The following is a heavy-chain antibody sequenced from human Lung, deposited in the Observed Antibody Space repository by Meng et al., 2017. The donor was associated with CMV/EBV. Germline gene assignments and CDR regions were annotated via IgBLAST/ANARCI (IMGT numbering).Heavy chain of an antibody. CDR3: ARSRETSNTSWGWFDS. J-gene: IGHJ5*01. V-gene: IGHV1-2*06. CDR2: ISPNSGDT. Sequence: QGQRVQPGPEGKTPGASVKVSGKAFGYTIPDYYLHWARQAPGQGLEWMGRISPNSGDTNYAQNFQGRVTMTRDTSISTAYMELNRLGSDDTAIYYCARSRETSNTSWGWFDSWGQGTLVTVSS. D-gene: IGHD2-2*01. CDR1: GYTIPDYY.